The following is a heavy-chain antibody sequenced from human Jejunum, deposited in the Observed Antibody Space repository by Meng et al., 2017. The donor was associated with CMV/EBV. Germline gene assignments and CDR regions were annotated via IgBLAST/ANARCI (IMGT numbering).Heavy chain of an antibody. D-gene: IGHD2-2*01. CDR2: IKRKTDGGTT. CDR1: AW. CDR3: TTEVCTATNCYTKGAFDI. V-gene: IGHV3-15*01. Sequence: AWMTWVRQAPGKGLEWVGRIKRKTDGGTTDYAGPVKGRFTISRDDSKNTLYLQMNSLKTEDTAVYYCTTEVCTATNCYTKGAFDIWGQGTRVTVSS. J-gene: IGHJ3*02.